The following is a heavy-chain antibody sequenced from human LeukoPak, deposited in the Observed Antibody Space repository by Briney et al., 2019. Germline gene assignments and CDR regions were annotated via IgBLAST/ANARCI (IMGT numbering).Heavy chain of an antibody. Sequence: GGSLRLSCAAAGFTFNSYGMSWVRQAPGKGLVWVSRIKYDGSSTNYADSVKGRFTISRDNAKNTLYLQMNSLRAEDTAVYYCTRRGAASDAFDIWGQGTMVTVSS. CDR2: IKYDGSST. D-gene: IGHD3-16*01. CDR3: TRRGAASDAFDI. CDR1: GFTFNSYG. V-gene: IGHV3-74*01. J-gene: IGHJ3*02.